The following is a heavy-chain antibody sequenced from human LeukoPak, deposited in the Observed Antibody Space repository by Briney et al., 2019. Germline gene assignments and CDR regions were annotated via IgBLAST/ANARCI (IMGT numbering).Heavy chain of an antibody. Sequence: SETLSLTCTASSGSFTSGGYYWSWIRQHPGKGLEWIGYTYYSGSTYYNPSLKSRVTISVDTPKNQFSLKLTSVTAADTAVYYCARGRDSSSWYVHYFDYWGQGTLVTVSS. V-gene: IGHV4-31*03. CDR2: TYYSGST. J-gene: IGHJ4*02. CDR1: SGSFTSGGYY. CDR3: ARGRDSSSWYVHYFDY. D-gene: IGHD6-13*01.